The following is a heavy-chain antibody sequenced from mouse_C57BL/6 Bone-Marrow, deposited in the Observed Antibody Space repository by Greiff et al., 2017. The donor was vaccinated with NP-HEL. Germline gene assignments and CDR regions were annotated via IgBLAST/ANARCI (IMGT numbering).Heavy chain of an antibody. CDR3: ARYDYDGFYAMDY. D-gene: IGHD2-4*01. CDR2: LDPSDSYT. Sequence: QVQLKQPGAELVMPGASVTLSCKASGYTFTSYWMHWVKQRPGQGLEWIGELDPSDSYTNYNQKFKGKSTLTVDKSSSTAYMQLSSLTSEDSAVYYCARYDYDGFYAMDYWGQGTSVTVSS. CDR1: GYTFTSYW. V-gene: IGHV1-69*01. J-gene: IGHJ4*01.